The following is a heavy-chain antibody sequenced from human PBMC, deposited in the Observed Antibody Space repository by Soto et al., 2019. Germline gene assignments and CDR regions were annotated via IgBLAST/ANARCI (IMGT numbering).Heavy chain of an antibody. J-gene: IGHJ6*02. CDR3: ARDPLVTIFGVVTDRHYYYYGMDV. V-gene: IGHV1-18*04. D-gene: IGHD3-3*01. CDR2: ISAYNGNT. Sequence: WASVKVSCKASGYTFTSYGISWVRQAPGQGLEWMGWISAYNGNTNYAQKLQGRVTMTTDTSTSTAYMELRSLRSDDTAVYYCARDPLVTIFGVVTDRHYYYYGMDVWGQGTTVTVSS. CDR1: GYTFTSYG.